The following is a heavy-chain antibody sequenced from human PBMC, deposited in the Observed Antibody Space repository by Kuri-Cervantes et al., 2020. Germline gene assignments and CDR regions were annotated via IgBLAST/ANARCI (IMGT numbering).Heavy chain of an antibody. CDR1: GGSISSYY. CDR3: EKRAGDNSGPLDY. V-gene: IGHV4-59*01. J-gene: IGHJ4*02. CDR2: IYYSGST. Sequence: SETLSLTCTVSGGSISSYYWSWIRQPPGKGLEWIGYIYYSGSTNYNPSLKSRVTISVDTSKNQFSLKLSSVTAADTAVYYCEKRAGDNSGPLDYWGQGTLVTVSS. D-gene: IGHD4-23*01.